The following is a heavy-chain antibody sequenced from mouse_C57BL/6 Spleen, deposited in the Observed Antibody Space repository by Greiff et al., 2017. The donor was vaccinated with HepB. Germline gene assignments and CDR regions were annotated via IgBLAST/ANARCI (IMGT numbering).Heavy chain of an antibody. CDR2: INPKNGGT. D-gene: IGHD1-2*01. J-gene: IGHJ4*01. V-gene: IGHV1-26*01. CDR3: GLTDYYAMDY. Sequence: EVQLQQSGPELVKPGASVKISCKASGYTFTDYYMNWVKQSHGKSLEWIGDINPKNGGTSYNQKFKGKATLTVDKSSSTAYMELRSLTSEDSAVYYCGLTDYYAMDYWGQGTSVTVSS. CDR1: GYTFTDYY.